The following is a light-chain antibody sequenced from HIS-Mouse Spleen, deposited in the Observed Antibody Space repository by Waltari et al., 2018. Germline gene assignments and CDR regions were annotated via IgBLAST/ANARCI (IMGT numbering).Light chain of an antibody. CDR2: DDS. Sequence: SYVLTQPPSVSVAPGKTARITCGGNNIGSKSVHWYQQKPGQAPVLVVYDDSDGPSGIPERLPGSNSGNTATLTISRVEAGDEADYYCQVWDSSSDHVVFGGGTKLTVL. J-gene: IGLJ2*01. CDR1: NIGSKS. V-gene: IGLV3-21*03. CDR3: QVWDSSSDHVV.